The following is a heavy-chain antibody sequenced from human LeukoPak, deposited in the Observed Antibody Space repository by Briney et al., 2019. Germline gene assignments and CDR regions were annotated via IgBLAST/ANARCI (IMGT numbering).Heavy chain of an antibody. V-gene: IGHV3-48*01. CDR2: ISSSSSTI. CDR3: ARGMVPAASR. J-gene: IGHJ4*02. CDR1: GFTSSSYS. Sequence: GGSLRLSCAASGFTSSSYSMNWVRQAPGKGLEWVSYISSSSSTIYYADSVKGRFTISRDNAKNTLYLQMNSLRAEDTAVYYCARGMVPAASRGGQGTLVTVSS. D-gene: IGHD2-2*01.